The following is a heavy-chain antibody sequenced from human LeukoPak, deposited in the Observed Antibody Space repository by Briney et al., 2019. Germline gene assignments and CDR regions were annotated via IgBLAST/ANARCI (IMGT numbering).Heavy chain of an antibody. CDR1: GFSFSIYE. V-gene: IGHV3-30*02. D-gene: IGHD3-10*01. J-gene: IGHJ4*02. CDR2: IRYDGSNK. Sequence: PGGSLRLSCAASGFSFSIYEMNWVRQAPGKGLEWVAFIRYDGSNKYYADSVKGRFTISRDNSKNTLYLQMNSLRAEDTAVYYCAKGLLWFGEVTHLDYWGQGTLVTVSS. CDR3: AKGLLWFGEVTHLDY.